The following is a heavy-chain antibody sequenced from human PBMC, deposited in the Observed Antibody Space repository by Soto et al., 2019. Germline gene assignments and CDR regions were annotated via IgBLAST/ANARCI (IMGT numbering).Heavy chain of an antibody. Sequence: SVKVSCKASGGTFSGYAISWVRQAPGQGLEWMGGIIPIFATPNYAQKFQGRVTITTDESSSTAYMELSSLRSEDTAVYYCARDRRDGYYYFDYWGQGILVTVS. J-gene: IGHJ4*02. D-gene: IGHD5-12*01. V-gene: IGHV1-69*05. CDR2: IIPIFATP. CDR1: GGTFSGYA. CDR3: ARDRRDGYYYFDY.